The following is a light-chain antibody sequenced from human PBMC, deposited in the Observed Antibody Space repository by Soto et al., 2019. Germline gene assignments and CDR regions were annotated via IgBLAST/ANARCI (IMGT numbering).Light chain of an antibody. CDR3: QHSWT. CDR1: QSVSNNY. V-gene: IGKV3-20*01. J-gene: IGKJ1*01. Sequence: DIEMTQSPGTLSLSPGERATLSCRASQSVSNNYLAWYQQKPGQAPRLLIYAASSRATGIPDRFSGSGSGTDFTLTISRLEPEDFAVYYCQHSWTFGQGTKVEIK. CDR2: AAS.